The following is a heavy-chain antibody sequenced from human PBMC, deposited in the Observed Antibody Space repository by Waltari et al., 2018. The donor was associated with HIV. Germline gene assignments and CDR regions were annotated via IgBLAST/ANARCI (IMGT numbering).Heavy chain of an antibody. CDR2: INEDGSER. CDR3: ARESTTGFHFAA. CDR1: GFKIDANW. D-gene: IGHD1-1*01. Sequence: EVKLLESGGRLVQPGQSLILSCAASGFKIDANWMSWVRQTPGKVLEWGGNINEDGSERVFVDFVKGRFTISRDNAKNSLFLQMTHLTVYDTDVYFCARESTTGFHFAAWGQGTQVTVSS. V-gene: IGHV3-7*01. J-gene: IGHJ4*02.